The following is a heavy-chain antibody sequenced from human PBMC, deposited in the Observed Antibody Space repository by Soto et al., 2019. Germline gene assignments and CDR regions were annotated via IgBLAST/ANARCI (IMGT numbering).Heavy chain of an antibody. J-gene: IGHJ1*01. V-gene: IGHV1-69*01. CDR2: MIPIFGTG. CDR1: GGTFSRHA. CDR3: ARGWGYDSNDYYYAY. Sequence: QVQLVQSGAEVRKPGSSVKVSCKASGGTFSRHAISWVRQAPGQGLEWMGGMIPIFGTGNHAQKFQGRVTIIADESTSTVDMELSSVRSEDTAMYYCARGWGYDSNDYYYAYWGQGTLVIVSS. D-gene: IGHD3-22*01.